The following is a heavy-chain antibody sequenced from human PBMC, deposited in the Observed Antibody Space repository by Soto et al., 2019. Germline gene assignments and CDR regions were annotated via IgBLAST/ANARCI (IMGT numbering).Heavy chain of an antibody. CDR3: AKDHGYSYGLFDY. D-gene: IGHD5-18*01. CDR2: ISGSGGST. CDR1: GFTFSSYA. Sequence: SLRLSCAASGFTFSSYAMSWVRQAPGKGLEWVSAISGSGGSTYYADSVKGRFTISRDNSKNTLYLQMNSLRAEDTAVYYCAKDHGYSYGLFDYWGQGTLVTVSS. V-gene: IGHV3-23*01. J-gene: IGHJ4*02.